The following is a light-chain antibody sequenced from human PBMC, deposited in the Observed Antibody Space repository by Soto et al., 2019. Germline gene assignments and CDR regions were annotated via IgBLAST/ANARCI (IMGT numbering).Light chain of an antibody. Sequence: ETLMPNFQASLVGSLGGGATSNGKSTGPFFYPSTIKTILAWYQQKAGQPPKLLIYWASMRESGVPDRFSGSGSGTDFTLTISSLQAEDVAIFYCQQYYNTPYTFGQGTKLEIK. CDR2: WAS. CDR1: GPFFYPSTIKTI. CDR3: QQYYNTPYT. J-gene: IGKJ2*01. V-gene: IGKV4-1*01.